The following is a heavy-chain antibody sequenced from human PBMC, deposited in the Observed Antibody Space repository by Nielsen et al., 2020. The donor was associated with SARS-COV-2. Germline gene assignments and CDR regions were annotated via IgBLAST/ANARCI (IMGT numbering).Heavy chain of an antibody. J-gene: IGHJ4*02. CDR1: GYSFTSYW. CDR3: ARSAHYYDSSGYHWYFDY. CDR2: IYPGDSDT. V-gene: IGHV5-51*01. D-gene: IGHD3-22*01. Sequence: GESLKISCKGSGYSFTSYWIGWVRQMPGKGLEWMGIIYPGDSDTRYSPSFQGQVTISVDKSISTAYLQWSSLKASDTAMYYCARSAHYYDSSGYHWYFDYWGQGTLVTVSS.